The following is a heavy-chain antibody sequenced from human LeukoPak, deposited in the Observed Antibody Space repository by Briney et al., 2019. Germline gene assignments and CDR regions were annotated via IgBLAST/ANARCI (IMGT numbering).Heavy chain of an antibody. CDR3: AKGDTARENYYYYGMDV. CDR1: GFTFSSYA. D-gene: IGHD5-18*01. J-gene: IGHJ6*02. V-gene: IGHV3-23*01. Sequence: GGSLRLSCAASGFTFSSYAMSWVRQAPGKGLEWVSAISGSGGSTYYADSVKGRFTISRDNSKNTLYLQMNSLRAEDTAVHYCAKGDTARENYYYYGMDVWGQGTTVTVSS. CDR2: ISGSGGST.